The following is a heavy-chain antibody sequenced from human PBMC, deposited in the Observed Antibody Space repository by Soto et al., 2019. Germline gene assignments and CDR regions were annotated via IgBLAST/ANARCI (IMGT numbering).Heavy chain of an antibody. CDR2: IIPIFGTA. CDR3: ARGRVGVQLWLPLYYFDY. D-gene: IGHD5-18*01. Sequence: SVKVSCKASGGTFSSYAISWVRQAPGQGLEWMGGIIPIFGTANYAQKFQGRVTITADKSTSTAYMELSSLRSEDTAVYYCARGRVGVQLWLPLYYFDYWGQGTLVTVSS. V-gene: IGHV1-69*06. J-gene: IGHJ4*02. CDR1: GGTFSSYA.